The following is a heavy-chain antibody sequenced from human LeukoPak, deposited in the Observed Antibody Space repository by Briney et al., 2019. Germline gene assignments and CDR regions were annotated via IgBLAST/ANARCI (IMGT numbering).Heavy chain of an antibody. CDR2: ISDSGTIT. CDR3: ARGSVGGHKLFDP. D-gene: IGHD2-15*01. V-gene: IGHV3-23*01. Sequence: GGSLRLSCAATGFTFSNYAMSWVRQAPAKGLEWVSSISDSGTITYHADSVKGRFTISRDNSKNTLYLQMNSLRVEDTAVYWCARGSVGGHKLFDPWGQGTLVIVSS. CDR1: GFTFSNYA. J-gene: IGHJ5*02.